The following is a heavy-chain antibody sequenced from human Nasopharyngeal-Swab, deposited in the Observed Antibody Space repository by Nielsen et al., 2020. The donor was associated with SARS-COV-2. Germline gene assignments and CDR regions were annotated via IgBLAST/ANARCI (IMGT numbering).Heavy chain of an antibody. V-gene: IGHV3-23*01. D-gene: IGHD2-21*02. CDR3: AKDLAYCGGDCYSGFDY. J-gene: IGHJ4*02. CDR1: GFPFSSYA. CDR2: IRGSGGST. Sequence: GGSLRLSCAASGFPFSSYAMSWVRQAPGKGLDWVSAIRGSGGSTYYADSVKGRFTISRDNSKNTLYLQMNSLRAEDTAVYYCAKDLAYCGGDCYSGFDYWGQGTLVTVSS.